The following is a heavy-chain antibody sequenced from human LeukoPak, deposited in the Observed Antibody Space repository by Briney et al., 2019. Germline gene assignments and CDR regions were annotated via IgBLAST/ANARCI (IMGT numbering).Heavy chain of an antibody. CDR3: TRNSGWYGLS. Sequence: GGSLRLSCAASGFTFSSYAMSWVRQAPGKGLEWVSGISSSGGSTVYADSVKGRFTISRDNSNNTLFLHLNSLRGEDTAVYYCTRNSGWYGLSWGQGTLVTVSS. CDR2: ISSSGGST. V-gene: IGHV3-23*01. J-gene: IGHJ1*01. D-gene: IGHD6-19*01. CDR1: GFTFSSYA.